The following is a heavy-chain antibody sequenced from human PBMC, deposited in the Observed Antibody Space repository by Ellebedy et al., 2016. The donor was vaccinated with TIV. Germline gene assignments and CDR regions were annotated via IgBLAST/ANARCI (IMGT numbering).Heavy chain of an antibody. Sequence: GESLKISCKGSGYSFTSYWISWVRQMPGKGLEWMGRIDPSDSYTNYSPSFQGHVTISADKSISTAYLQWSSLKASDTAMYYCARGTGGQWLSFWYFALWGRGTLVAVSS. V-gene: IGHV5-10-1*01. CDR1: GYSFTSYW. D-gene: IGHD6-19*01. CDR2: IDPSDSYT. CDR3: ARGTGGQWLSFWYFAL. J-gene: IGHJ2*01.